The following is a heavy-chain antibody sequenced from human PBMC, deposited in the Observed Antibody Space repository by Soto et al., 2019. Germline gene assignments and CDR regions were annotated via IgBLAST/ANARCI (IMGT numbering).Heavy chain of an antibody. CDR1: GYTFNRYG. D-gene: IGHD6-13*01. CDR3: ARRAAAVYDAFDI. V-gene: IGHV1-18*01. J-gene: IGHJ3*02. CDR2: ISAYNGNT. Sequence: GASVKVSCKASGYTFNRYGISWVRQAPGQGLEWMGWISAYNGNTDYAQKLQGRVTLTTDTSTSTAYMVLRSLRSDDTAVYYCARRAAAVYDAFDIWGQGTMVTVSS.